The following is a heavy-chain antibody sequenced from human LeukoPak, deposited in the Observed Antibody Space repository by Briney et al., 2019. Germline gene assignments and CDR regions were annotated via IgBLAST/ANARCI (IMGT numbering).Heavy chain of an antibody. V-gene: IGHV4-38-2*02. J-gene: IGHJ4*02. Sequence: SEPLSLTCTVSRYSISSGFYWGWLRQPPGKGLEWIGSIYSSGSPYYHPSLKSRVTMSVDTSKNEVSLKLRSVTAADTAVYYCARGDSGWYLGLGFDYWGQGTLVTVSS. D-gene: IGHD6-19*01. CDR2: IYSSGSP. CDR1: RYSISSGFY. CDR3: ARGDSGWYLGLGFDY.